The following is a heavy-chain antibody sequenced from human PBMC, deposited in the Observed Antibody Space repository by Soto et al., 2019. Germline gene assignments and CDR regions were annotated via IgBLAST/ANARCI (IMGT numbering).Heavy chain of an antibody. CDR1: GGTFSGYA. CDR3: ARGSCSSTSCYKEYYFDL. CDR2: IIPMFGTS. V-gene: IGHV1-69*01. J-gene: IGHJ4*02. Sequence: QVQLVQSGAEVKKPGSSVKVSCKASGGTFSGYAISWVRQAPGQGLEWMGEIIPMFGTSNYAQKFQGRVTITADESTSTAYMELSSLRSEDTAVYYCARGSCSSTSCYKEYYFDLWRQGTLVTVSS. D-gene: IGHD2-2*02.